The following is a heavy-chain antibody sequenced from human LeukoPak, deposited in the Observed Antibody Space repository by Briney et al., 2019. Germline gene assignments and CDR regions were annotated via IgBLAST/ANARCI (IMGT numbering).Heavy chain of an antibody. CDR1: GGSSSGYY. CDR2: INHSGST. V-gene: IGHV4-34*01. J-gene: IGHJ4*02. CDR3: ARVYPYMQSGSYYLPEFDY. D-gene: IGHD1-26*01. Sequence: SETLSLTCAVYGGSSSGYYWSWIRQPPGKGLEWIGEINHSGSTNYNPSLKSRVTISVDTSKNQFSLKLSSVTAADTAVYYCARVYPYMQSGSYYLPEFDYWGQGTLVTVSS.